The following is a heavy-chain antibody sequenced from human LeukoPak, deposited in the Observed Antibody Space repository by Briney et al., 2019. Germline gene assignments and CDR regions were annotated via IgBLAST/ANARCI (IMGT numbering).Heavy chain of an antibody. CDR2: IKQDGSEK. D-gene: IGHD3-3*01. V-gene: IGHV3-7*01. CDR1: GFTFSSYW. Sequence: GGSLRLSCAASGFTFSSYWMSRVRQAPGRGLEWVANIKQDGSEKYYVDSVKGRFTISRDNAKNSLYLQMNSLRAEDTAVYYCARAHSYYDFWSGSRAGNFDYWGQGTLVTVSS. CDR3: ARAHSYYDFWSGSRAGNFDY. J-gene: IGHJ4*02.